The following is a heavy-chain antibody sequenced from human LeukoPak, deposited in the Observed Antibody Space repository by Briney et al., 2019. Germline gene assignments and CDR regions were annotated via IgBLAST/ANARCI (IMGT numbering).Heavy chain of an antibody. Sequence: SETLSLTCAVYGGPFSGDYWSWIRQPPGKGLEWIGEINHSGRTNCNPSLKSRVTISVDTSKNQFSLKLSSVTAADTAVYYCARGRLLWADGMDVGGQGTTVTVSS. V-gene: IGHV4-34*01. D-gene: IGHD3-10*01. CDR2: INHSGRT. CDR1: GGPFSGDY. J-gene: IGHJ6*02. CDR3: ARGRLLWADGMDV.